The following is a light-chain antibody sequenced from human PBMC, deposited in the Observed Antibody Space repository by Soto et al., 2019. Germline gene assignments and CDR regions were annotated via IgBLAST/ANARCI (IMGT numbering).Light chain of an antibody. V-gene: IGKV3-11*01. Sequence: EIVSTQSPVTLSLSPGERATLSCRASQSVSRYFAWYQQKPGQAPRFLIYDASNRATGVPARFSGSGSGTDFTLTISSLEPEDFAVYYCQQRSSWPVTFGQGTKVEI. CDR1: QSVSRY. J-gene: IGKJ1*01. CDR2: DAS. CDR3: QQRSSWPVT.